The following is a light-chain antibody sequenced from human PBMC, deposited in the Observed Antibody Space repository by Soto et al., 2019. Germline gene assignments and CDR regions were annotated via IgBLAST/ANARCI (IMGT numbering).Light chain of an antibody. CDR3: HQFGYSPRT. CDR2: ATS. Sequence: EIVMTQSPATLSVSRGERATRSCRSSQTVNSDYLAWFQQRPGQAPRLLIFATSRRATDIPDRFSGSGSGTDFTLAIRRLEPEDFAVYYCHQFGYSPRTFGQGTKVDI. J-gene: IGKJ1*01. V-gene: IGKV3-20*01. CDR1: QTVNSDY.